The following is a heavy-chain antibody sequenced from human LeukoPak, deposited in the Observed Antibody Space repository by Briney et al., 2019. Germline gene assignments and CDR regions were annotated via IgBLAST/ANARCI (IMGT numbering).Heavy chain of an antibody. CDR3: ARDVGGSLDY. CDR2: IKGDESAK. CDR1: GFTFRNYW. J-gene: IGHJ4*02. D-gene: IGHD1-26*01. Sequence: GGSLRLSCAASGFTFRNYWIAWVRQAPGKGLEWVANIKGDESAKHQADSVKGRFTIFRDNAQNSVYLQMNSLRADDTAVYYCARDVGGSLDYWGRGTLVTVSS. V-gene: IGHV3-7*01.